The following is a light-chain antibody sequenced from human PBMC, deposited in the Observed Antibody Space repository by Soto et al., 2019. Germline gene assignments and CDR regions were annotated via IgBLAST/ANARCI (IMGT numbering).Light chain of an antibody. CDR1: QSVSSN. V-gene: IGKV3-20*01. J-gene: IGKJ4*01. CDR2: GAS. CDR3: QQYATSPRT. Sequence: EIVMTQYPATLSVSPGERATFSCRASQSVSSNLAWYQQKPGQAPRLLIGGASRRATGVPDRFTGSGSGTDFYLTIDRLEPEDAAMYYCQQYATSPRTFGGGTKVDI.